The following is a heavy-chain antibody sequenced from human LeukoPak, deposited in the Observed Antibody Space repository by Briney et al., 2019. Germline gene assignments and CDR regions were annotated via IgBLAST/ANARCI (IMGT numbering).Heavy chain of an antibody. CDR3: TRHIDWGSYYYYGMDV. Sequence: GGSLRLSCAASGFTFSGSAMHWVRQASGKGLEWVGRIRSKANSYATAYAASVKGRFTISRDDSKNTAYLQMNSLKTEDTAVYYCTRHIDWGSYYYYGMDVWGQGTTVTVS. D-gene: IGHD7-27*01. J-gene: IGHJ6*02. CDR1: GFTFSGSA. V-gene: IGHV3-73*01. CDR2: IRSKANSYAT.